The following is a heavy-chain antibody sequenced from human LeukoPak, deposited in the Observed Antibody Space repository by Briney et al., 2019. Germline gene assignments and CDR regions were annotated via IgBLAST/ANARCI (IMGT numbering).Heavy chain of an antibody. Sequence: SETLSLTCTVSGGSISSYYWSWIRQPPGKGLEWIGEIYHSGSTNYNPSLKSRVTISVDKSKNQFSLKLSSVTAADTAVYYCASKSGASYGSGSYFDYWGQGTLVTVSS. CDR1: GGSISSYY. V-gene: IGHV4-59*12. CDR3: ASKSGASYGSGSYFDY. J-gene: IGHJ4*02. CDR2: IYHSGST. D-gene: IGHD3-10*01.